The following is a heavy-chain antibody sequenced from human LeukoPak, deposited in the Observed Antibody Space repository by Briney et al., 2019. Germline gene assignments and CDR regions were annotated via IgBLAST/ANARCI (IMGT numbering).Heavy chain of an antibody. Sequence: GASVRVSSKASGYSFTSYYMHWGRQAPGQGLEWMGIINPSGGSTSYAQKFQGRVTMTRDMSTSTVYMELSSLRSEDTAVYYCASNVGGGSAMDVWGKGTTVTVSS. J-gene: IGHJ6*03. CDR3: ASNVGGGSAMDV. CDR1: GYSFTSYY. CDR2: INPSGGST. D-gene: IGHD3-16*01. V-gene: IGHV1-46*01.